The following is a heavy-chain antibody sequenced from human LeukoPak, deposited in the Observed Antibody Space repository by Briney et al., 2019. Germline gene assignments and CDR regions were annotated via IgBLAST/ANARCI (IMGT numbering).Heavy chain of an antibody. D-gene: IGHD5-12*01. CDR2: INYSGST. J-gene: IGHJ4*02. CDR3: AGNDFYYFDY. Sequence: PSETLSLTCTVSGGSISSIGYSWGWIRQPPGKGLEWIGNINYSGSTYLNPSLQSRLTISVGTSRNQFSLNLSSVTAADTGVYYCAGNDFYYFDYWGQGTLVTVSS. CDR1: GGSISSIGYS. V-gene: IGHV4-39*01.